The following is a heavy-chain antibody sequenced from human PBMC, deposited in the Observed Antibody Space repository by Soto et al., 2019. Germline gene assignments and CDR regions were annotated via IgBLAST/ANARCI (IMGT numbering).Heavy chain of an antibody. V-gene: IGHV1-3*01. CDR1: GYTFTSYA. Sequence: ASVKVSCKAFGYTFTSYAMHCVRQAPGQRLEWMGWINAGNGNTKYSQKFQGRVTITRDTSASTAYMELSSLRSEDTAVYYCGSDRITADHPRYNSCGMDVWGQGPTVNV. D-gene: IGHD6-6*01. CDR2: INAGNGNT. J-gene: IGHJ6*02. CDR3: GSDRITADHPRYNSCGMDV.